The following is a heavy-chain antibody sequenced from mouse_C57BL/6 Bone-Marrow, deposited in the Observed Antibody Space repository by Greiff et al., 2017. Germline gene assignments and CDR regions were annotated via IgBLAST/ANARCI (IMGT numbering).Heavy chain of an antibody. CDR1: GYTFTSYW. CDR2: IDPSDSYT. J-gene: IGHJ3*01. D-gene: IGHD2-4*01. V-gene: IGHV1-59*01. CDR3: ARLYYDYDGFAY. Sequence: QVQLQQSGAELVRPGTSVKLSCKASGYTFTSYWMHWVKQRPGQGLEWIGVIDPSDSYTNYNQKFKGKATLTVDTSSSTAYMQLSSLTSEDSAVYYCARLYYDYDGFAYWGQGTLVTVSA.